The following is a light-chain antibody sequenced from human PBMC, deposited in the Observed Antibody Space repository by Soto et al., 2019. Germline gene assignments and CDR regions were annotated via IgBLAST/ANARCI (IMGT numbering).Light chain of an antibody. V-gene: IGKV3-20*01. CDR2: AAS. CDR1: QSVGSSY. CDR3: QQYGNSPWT. Sequence: EIVLTQSPDTLSLSPGERATLSCRASQSVGSSYLAWYQQKPGQAPRLLIYAASNRATAIPDRFSGSGSGTDIHLTISRLEPEDFAVYYCQQYGNSPWTFGQGTKVEIK. J-gene: IGKJ1*01.